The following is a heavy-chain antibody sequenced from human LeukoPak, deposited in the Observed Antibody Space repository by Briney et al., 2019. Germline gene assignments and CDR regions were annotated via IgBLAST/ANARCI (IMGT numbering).Heavy chain of an antibody. J-gene: IGHJ4*02. Sequence: SQTLSLTCAISGDSFSSNSASWNRIRQSPSRGLEWLGKTYYRSKWYNDFAVSVKSRITINPDTSRNQFSLQLNSVTPEDTAVYYCARADTSAFDYWGQGTLVTVSS. V-gene: IGHV6-1*01. CDR3: ARADTSAFDY. CDR2: TYYRSKWYN. D-gene: IGHD3-16*01. CDR1: GDSFSSNSAS.